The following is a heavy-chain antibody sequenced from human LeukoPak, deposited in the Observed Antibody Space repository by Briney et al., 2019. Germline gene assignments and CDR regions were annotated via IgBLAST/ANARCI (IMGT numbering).Heavy chain of an antibody. CDR1: GYSFTSYW. Sequence: GESLRISFKGSGYSFTSYWISWVRQMPGKGLEWMGRIDPSDSYTNYSPSFQGHVTISADKSISTAYLQWSSLKASDTAMYYCARSLGELLSSYYWGMAGGGKGPTLPVS. CDR3: ARSLGELLSSYYWGMAG. D-gene: IGHD3-10*01. J-gene: IGHJ6*04. CDR2: IDPSDSYT. V-gene: IGHV5-10-1*01.